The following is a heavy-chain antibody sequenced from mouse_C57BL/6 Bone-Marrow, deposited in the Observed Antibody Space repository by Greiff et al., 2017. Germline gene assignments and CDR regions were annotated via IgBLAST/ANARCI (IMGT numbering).Heavy chain of an antibody. J-gene: IGHJ2*01. Sequence: QVQLQQPGAELVQPGASVKMSCKASGYTFPSYWITWVKQRPGQGLDWVGDMYPGSGSTNYNEKFKSKATLTVDTSSSTAYMQHSSLTSEDSAVYYCANDSYYAYYFDNWGQGTTLTVSS. D-gene: IGHD2-3*01. CDR3: ANDSYYAYYFDN. CDR2: MYPGSGST. CDR1: GYTFPSYW. V-gene: IGHV1-55*01.